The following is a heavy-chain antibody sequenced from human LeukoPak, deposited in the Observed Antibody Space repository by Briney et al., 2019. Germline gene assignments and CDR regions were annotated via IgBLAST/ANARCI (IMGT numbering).Heavy chain of an antibody. J-gene: IGHJ4*02. D-gene: IGHD3-22*01. CDR3: ARHEPYSSGPIDY. CDR1: GCTFVSYW. V-gene: IGHV5-51*01. Sequence: GESLKISCEASGCTFVSYWIAWVRQEPGRGLEWMGIIRPGDSHTTYNPSFQGRVTISADNSISTATLQWSSLKASDTAMYYCARHEPYSSGPIDYWGQGTLVTVSS. CDR2: IRPGDSHT.